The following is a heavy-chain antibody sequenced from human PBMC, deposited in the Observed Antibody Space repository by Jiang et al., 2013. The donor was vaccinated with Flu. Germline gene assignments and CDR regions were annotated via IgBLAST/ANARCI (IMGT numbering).Heavy chain of an antibody. CDR1: SYA. D-gene: IGHD6-13*01. CDR2: IIPIFGTT. CDR3: ARDETGYGGSWFPF. V-gene: IGHV1-69*01. Sequence: SYAISWVRQALGQGLEWMGAIIPIFGTTNYAQKFQGRVTITADESTTTANMELSSLISEDTAVYYCARDETGYGGSWFPFWGQGTLVTVSS. J-gene: IGHJ4*02.